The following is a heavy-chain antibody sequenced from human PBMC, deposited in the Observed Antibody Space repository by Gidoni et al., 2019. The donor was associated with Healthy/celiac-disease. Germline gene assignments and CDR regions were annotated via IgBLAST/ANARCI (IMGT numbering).Heavy chain of an antibody. Sequence: EVQLVESGGGLVKPGGSLRLSCAASGFTFSSYSMNWVRQAPGKGLEWVSSISSSSSYIYYADSVKGRFTISRDNAKNSLYLQMNSLRAEDTAVYYCARDGWEPGSDYYYYGMDVWGQGTTVTVSS. CDR3: ARDGWEPGSDYYYYGMDV. CDR2: ISSSSSYI. V-gene: IGHV3-21*01. J-gene: IGHJ6*02. CDR1: GFTFSSYS. D-gene: IGHD1-26*01.